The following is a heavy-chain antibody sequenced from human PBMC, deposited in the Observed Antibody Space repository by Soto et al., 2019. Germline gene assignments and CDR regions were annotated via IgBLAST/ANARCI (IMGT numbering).Heavy chain of an antibody. D-gene: IGHD1-7*01. CDR1: GGTFSSYA. CDR3: ARARYNWNSYYYYYGMDV. CDR2: IIPIFGTA. J-gene: IGHJ6*02. V-gene: IGHV1-69*12. Sequence: QVQLVQSGAEVKEPGSSVKVSCKASGGTFSSYAISWVRQAPGQGLEWMGGIIPIFGTANYAQKFQGRVTITADESTSTAYMELSSLRSEDTAVYYCARARYNWNSYYYYYGMDVWGQGTTVTVSS.